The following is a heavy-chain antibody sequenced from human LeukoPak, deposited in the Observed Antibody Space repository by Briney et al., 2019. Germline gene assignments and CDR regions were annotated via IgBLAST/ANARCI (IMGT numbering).Heavy chain of an antibody. CDR3: ARDLLAVARRLYAFDI. CDR1: GYTFTSYG. D-gene: IGHD6-19*01. J-gene: IGHJ3*02. Sequence: GASVKVSCKASGYTFTSYGISWVRQAPGQGLEWMGRISAYNGNTNYAQKLQGRVTMTTDTSTSTAYMELRSLRSDDTAVYYCARDLLAVARRLYAFDIWGQGTMVTVSS. CDR2: ISAYNGNT. V-gene: IGHV1-18*01.